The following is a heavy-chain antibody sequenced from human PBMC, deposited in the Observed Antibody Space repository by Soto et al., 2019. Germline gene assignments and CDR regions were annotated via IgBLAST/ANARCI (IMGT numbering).Heavy chain of an antibody. V-gene: IGHV1-3*01. CDR2: INAGNGNT. CDR3: AIAPGSGGMDV. D-gene: IGHD3-10*01. J-gene: IGHJ6*02. Sequence: QVQLEQSGAEVKKPGASVKVSCKASGYTFTSYAIHWVRQAPGQRLEWMGWINAGNGNTKYSQKFQGRVTITRDTSASTAYMELSSLRYEDTAVYYCAIAPGSGGMDVWGQGTTVTVSS. CDR1: GYTFTSYA.